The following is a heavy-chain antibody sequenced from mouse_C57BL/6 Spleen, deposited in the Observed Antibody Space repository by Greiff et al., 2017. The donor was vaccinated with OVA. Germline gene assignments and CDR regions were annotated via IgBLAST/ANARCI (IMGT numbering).Heavy chain of an antibody. CDR1: GYAFSSYW. D-gene: IGHD1-1*01. J-gene: IGHJ4*01. V-gene: IGHV1-80*01. CDR2: IYPGDGDT. CDR3: ARSSYYGSRHYAMDY. Sequence: QVQLQQSGAELVKPGASVKISCKASGYAFSSYWMNWVKQRPGKGLEWIGQIYPGDGDTNYNGKFKGKATLTADKSSSTAYMQLSSLTSEDAAVYFCARSSYYGSRHYAMDYWGQGTSVTVSS.